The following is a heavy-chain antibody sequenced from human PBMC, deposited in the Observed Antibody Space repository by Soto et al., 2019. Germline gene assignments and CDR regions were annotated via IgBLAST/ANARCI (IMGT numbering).Heavy chain of an antibody. V-gene: IGHV1-69*01. CDR1: GGTFNNLA. CDR3: ARGGRMGNWYFDL. CDR2: IIPMFGST. D-gene: IGHD3-10*01. J-gene: IGHJ2*01. Sequence: QVQLVQSGAEVKKPGSSVKLSCNAAGGTFNNLAVSWVRQAPGQGLEWMGEIIPMFGSTNYAQRFQGRVTITADESRSIAYMYLSSLRSDDTAIYYCARGGRMGNWYFDLWGRGTLFTVSS.